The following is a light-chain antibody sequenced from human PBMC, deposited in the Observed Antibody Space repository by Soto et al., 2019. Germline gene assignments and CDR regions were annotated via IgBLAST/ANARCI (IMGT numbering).Light chain of an antibody. J-gene: IGLJ2*01. Sequence: QSALTQPPSASGSPGQSVTFSCTGTSSDVGSYNYVSWYQQHPGKAPKLMIYEVSKRPSGVPDRFSGSKSGNTASLTVSGLQAEDEADYYCTSYAGNNNLVFGGGTKVTVL. CDR1: SSDVGSYNY. CDR2: EVS. CDR3: TSYAGNNNLV. V-gene: IGLV2-8*01.